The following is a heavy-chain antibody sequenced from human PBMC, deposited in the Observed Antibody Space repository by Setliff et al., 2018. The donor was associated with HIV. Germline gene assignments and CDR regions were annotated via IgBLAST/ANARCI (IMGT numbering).Heavy chain of an antibody. CDR3: ARDLPRPQQLVQDNWFDP. CDR2: ISSSSSTI. D-gene: IGHD6-13*01. V-gene: IGHV3-48*01. J-gene: IGHJ5*02. Sequence: GGSLRLSCAASGFTFSSYSMNWVRQAPGKGLEWVSYISSSSSTIYYADSVKGRFTISRDNAKNSLYLQMNSLRAEDTAVYYCARDLPRPQQLVQDNWFDPWGQGTLVTVSS. CDR1: GFTFSSYS.